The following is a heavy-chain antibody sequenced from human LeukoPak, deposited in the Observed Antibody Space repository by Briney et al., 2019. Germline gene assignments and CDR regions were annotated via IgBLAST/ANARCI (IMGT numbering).Heavy chain of an antibody. Sequence: GGSLRLSCAASGFTFDDYGMSWVRQAPGKGLEWVAVIWYDGSKKYYTDSVKGRFTISRDDSKNTLYLQMNSLRDEDTAVYYCARDRSLSAMDYWGQGTLVTVSS. CDR2: IWYDGSKK. CDR1: GFTFDDYG. V-gene: IGHV3-33*08. D-gene: IGHD5-18*01. J-gene: IGHJ4*02. CDR3: ARDRSLSAMDY.